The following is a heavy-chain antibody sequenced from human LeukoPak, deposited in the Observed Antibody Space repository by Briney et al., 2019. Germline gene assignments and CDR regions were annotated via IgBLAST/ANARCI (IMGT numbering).Heavy chain of an antibody. CDR3: AREPRTVIVGVYDILTGLDY. Sequence: ASVKVSCKASGGTFSSYAISWVRQAPGQGLEWMGRIIPILGIANYAQKFQGRVTITADKSTSTAYMELSSLRSEDTAVYYCAREPRTVIVGVYDILTGLDYWGQGTLVTVSS. J-gene: IGHJ4*02. CDR2: IIPILGIA. D-gene: IGHD3-9*01. V-gene: IGHV1-69*04. CDR1: GGTFSSYA.